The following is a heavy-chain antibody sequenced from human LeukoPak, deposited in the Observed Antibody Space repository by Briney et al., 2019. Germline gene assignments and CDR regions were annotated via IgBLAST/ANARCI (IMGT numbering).Heavy chain of an antibody. J-gene: IGHJ4*02. CDR2: INPSGGST. V-gene: IGHV1-46*01. CDR3: ARDLIPWGRDYGDYGRLDY. Sequence: APVKVSCKASGYTFTSYYMHWVRQAPGQGLEWMGIINPSGGSTSYAQKFQGRVTMTRDTSTSTVYMELSSLRSEDTAVYYCARDLIPWGRDYGDYGRLDYWGQGTLVTVSS. CDR1: GYTFTSYY. D-gene: IGHD4-17*01.